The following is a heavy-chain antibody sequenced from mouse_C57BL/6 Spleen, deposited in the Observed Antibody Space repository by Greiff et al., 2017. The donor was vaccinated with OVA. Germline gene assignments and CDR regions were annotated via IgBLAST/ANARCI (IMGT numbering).Heavy chain of an antibody. D-gene: IGHD1-1*01. CDR3: ARDYGSSLFAY. V-gene: IGHV1-72*01. J-gene: IGHJ3*01. CDR1: GYTFTSYC. CDR2: IDPNSGGT. Sequence: VQLQQSGAELVKPGASVKLSCTASGYTFTSYCLHWVKQRPGRGLSWIGRIDPNSGGTKYNEKFKSKATLTVDKPSSTAYMQLSSLTSEDSAVYYCARDYGSSLFAYWGQGTLVTVSA.